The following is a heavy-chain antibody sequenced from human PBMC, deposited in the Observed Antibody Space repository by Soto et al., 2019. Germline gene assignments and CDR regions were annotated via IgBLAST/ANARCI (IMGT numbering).Heavy chain of an antibody. D-gene: IGHD5-12*01. Sequence: ASVKVSCKTSGYTFTSYGISWVRQAPGQGLEWMGWISAYNGNTNYAQKLQGRVTMTTDTSTSTAYMELRSLRSDDTAVYYCARGNSGYESGSFAYWGQGTLVTVSS. V-gene: IGHV1-18*01. CDR2: ISAYNGNT. CDR3: ARGNSGYESGSFAY. CDR1: GYTFTSYG. J-gene: IGHJ4*02.